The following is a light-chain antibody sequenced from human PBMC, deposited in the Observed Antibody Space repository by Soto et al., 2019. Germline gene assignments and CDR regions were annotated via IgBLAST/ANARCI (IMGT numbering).Light chain of an antibody. CDR1: QSVTKNY. CDR2: NAF. Sequence: EIVLTQSPGTLSLSPGERATISCRASQSVTKNYLAWYQQKPGQPPKLLIYNAFNRATGIPDRFSGSGSGTDFTLTISRLEPEDFAVYYCHQCAHSPLTF. V-gene: IGKV3-20*01. J-gene: IGKJ1*01. CDR3: HQCAHSPLT.